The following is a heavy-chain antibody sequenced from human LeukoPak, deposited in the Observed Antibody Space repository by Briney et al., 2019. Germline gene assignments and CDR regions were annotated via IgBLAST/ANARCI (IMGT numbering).Heavy chain of an antibody. CDR1: GFTFSSYA. CDR2: ISGSGGST. Sequence: GGSLRLSCAASGFTFSSYAMSWVRQAPGKGLEWVSAISGSGGSTYYADSVKGRFTISRDNSKNTLYLQTNSLRAEDTAVYYCAKDQQSSSWYRRSKHPAYYFDYWGQGTLVTVSS. V-gene: IGHV3-23*01. D-gene: IGHD6-13*01. CDR3: AKDQQSSSWYRRSKHPAYYFDY. J-gene: IGHJ4*02.